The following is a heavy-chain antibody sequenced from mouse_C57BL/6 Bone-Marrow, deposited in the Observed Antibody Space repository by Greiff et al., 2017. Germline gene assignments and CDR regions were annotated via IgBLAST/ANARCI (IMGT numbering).Heavy chain of an antibody. Sequence: QVHVKQSGAELARPGASVKLSCKASGYTFTSYGISWVKQRTGQGLEWIGEIYPRSGNTYYNEKFKGKATLTADKSSSTAYMELRSLTSEDSAVYFCGPLYGYGHYWGQGTTLTVSS. CDR1: GYTFTSYG. J-gene: IGHJ2*01. V-gene: IGHV1-81*01. CDR3: GPLYGYGHY. CDR2: IYPRSGNT. D-gene: IGHD2-2*01.